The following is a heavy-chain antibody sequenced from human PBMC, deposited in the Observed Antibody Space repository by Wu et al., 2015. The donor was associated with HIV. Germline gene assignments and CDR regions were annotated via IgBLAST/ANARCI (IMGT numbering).Heavy chain of an antibody. Sequence: QVQLVQSGAEVKNPGSSVKVSCKASGGSFRDYSINWVRQAPGQGLEWTGGIIPIFGTATYAQTFQGRATITSDESTSTAYMEVTGLTSEDTAVYYCARGFSSTWYDYFDLWGQGTLVSVSS. J-gene: IGHJ4*02. CDR3: ARGFSSTWYDYFDL. CDR1: GGSFRDYS. CDR2: IIPIFGTA. V-gene: IGHV1-69*05. D-gene: IGHD6-13*01.